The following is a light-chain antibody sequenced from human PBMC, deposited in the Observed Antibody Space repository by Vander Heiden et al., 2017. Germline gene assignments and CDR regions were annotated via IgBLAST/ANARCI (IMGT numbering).Light chain of an antibody. J-gene: IGKJ3*01. CDR3: QQYASPVFT. CDR1: QSVSSSY. V-gene: IGKV3-20*01. CDR2: GAS. Sequence: EVVLTQSPGTLSLSPGERATLSCRASQSVSSSYLAWYQQKPGQAPRLLIYGASSRATGIPDRFSGSGSGTDFTLTISRLEPEDFAVYYCQQYASPVFTFGSEAKVNI.